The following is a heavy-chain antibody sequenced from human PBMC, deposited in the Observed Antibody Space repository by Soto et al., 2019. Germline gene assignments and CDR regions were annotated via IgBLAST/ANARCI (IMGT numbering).Heavy chain of an antibody. CDR1: GFTFNNYA. V-gene: IGHV3-23*01. CDR3: AKGRGGSGSLTPHVYF. J-gene: IGHJ4*02. CDR2: ISGGGDTT. D-gene: IGHD3-10*01. Sequence: EVQLLESGGGLVQPGGSLRLSCAASGFTFNNYAMTWVRQAPGKGLEWVSAISGGGDTTSYADSVKGRFTVSRDGSTNPLYLQMSILRAEDTALYYCAKGRGGSGSLTPHVYFWGQGTLVPVSS.